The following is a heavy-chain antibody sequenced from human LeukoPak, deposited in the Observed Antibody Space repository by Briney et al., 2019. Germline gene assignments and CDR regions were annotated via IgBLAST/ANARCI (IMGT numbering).Heavy chain of an antibody. Sequence: SGGSLRLSCAASGFTVSSNYMSWVRQAPGKGLEWVSVIYSGGSTYYADSVKGRFTISRDNSKNTLYLQMNSLRAEDTAMYYCASGGDYYDSSGKGDYWGQGTLVTVSS. CDR2: IYSGGST. D-gene: IGHD3-22*01. J-gene: IGHJ4*02. CDR1: GFTVSSNY. CDR3: ASGGDYYDSSGKGDY. V-gene: IGHV3-53*01.